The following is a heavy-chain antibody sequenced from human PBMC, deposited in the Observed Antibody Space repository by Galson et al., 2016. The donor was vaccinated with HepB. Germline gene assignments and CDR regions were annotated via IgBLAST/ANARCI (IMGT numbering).Heavy chain of an antibody. CDR3: ARDVSPYASPPDY. D-gene: IGHD2-2*01. J-gene: IGHJ4*02. V-gene: IGHV3-48*02. CDR1: GFTFSSYS. CDR2: LGDTGSRI. Sequence: SLRLSCAASGFTFSSYSMNWVRQAPGKGLEWVSYLGDTGSRIYYADSAKGRFTISRDNAKNSVYLQMNSLRDDDTAVYYCARDVSPYASPPDYWGQGTLVTVSS.